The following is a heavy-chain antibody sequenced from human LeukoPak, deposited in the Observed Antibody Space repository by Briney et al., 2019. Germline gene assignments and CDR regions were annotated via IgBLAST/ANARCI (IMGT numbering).Heavy chain of an antibody. J-gene: IGHJ4*02. CDR3: ARVVAAAGIDY. V-gene: IGHV3-48*03. Sequence: GGSLRLSCAASGFTFSSYEMNWVRQAPGKGLEWVSYISSSSSIYYADSVKGRFTISRDNAKNSLYLQMNSLGAEDTAVYYCARVVAAAGIDYWGQGTLVTVSS. CDR2: ISSSSSI. D-gene: IGHD6-13*01. CDR1: GFTFSSYE.